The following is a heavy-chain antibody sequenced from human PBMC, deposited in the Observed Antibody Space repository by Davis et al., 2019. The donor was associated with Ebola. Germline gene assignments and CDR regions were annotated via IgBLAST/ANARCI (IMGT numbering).Heavy chain of an antibody. CDR3: AARRMITFGGVIVTGSQFDY. CDR1: GYTLTDLS. V-gene: IGHV1-24*01. D-gene: IGHD3-16*02. J-gene: IGHJ4*02. Sequence: ASVKVSCKVFGYTLTDLSMHWVRQAPGKGLEWMGGFDLEHGEAIYAQKFQGRVTRTEDTSTDTAHMQLSSLRSEDTAVYYCAARRMITFGGVIVTGSQFDYWGQGTLVTVSS. CDR2: FDLEHGEA.